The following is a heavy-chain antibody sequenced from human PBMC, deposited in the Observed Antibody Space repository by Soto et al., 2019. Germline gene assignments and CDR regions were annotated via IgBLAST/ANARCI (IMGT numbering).Heavy chain of an antibody. CDR2: ISGSGGST. CDR3: AKGCIAAPPEHYYCGMDV. V-gene: IGHV3-23*01. D-gene: IGHD6-13*01. CDR1: GFTFSSYA. J-gene: IGHJ6*02. Sequence: EVQLLESGGGLVQPGGSLRLSCAASGFTFSSYAMSWVRQAPGKGLEWVSAISGSGGSTYYADSVKGRFTISRDNSKNTLYLQMNSLRAEDTAVYYCAKGCIAAPPEHYYCGMDVWGQGTTVTVSS.